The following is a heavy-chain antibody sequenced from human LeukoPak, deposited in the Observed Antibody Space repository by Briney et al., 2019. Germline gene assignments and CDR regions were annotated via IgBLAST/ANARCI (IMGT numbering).Heavy chain of an antibody. V-gene: IGHV1-69*05. Sequence: GASVKVSCKASGGTFSSYAISWVRQAPGQGLEWMGGIIPIFGTANYAQRFQGRVTITTDESTSTAYMELSSLRSEDTAVYYCARGEAELGIGYYYYMDVWGKGTTVTVSS. CDR1: GGTFSSYA. CDR2: IIPIFGTA. D-gene: IGHD7-27*01. J-gene: IGHJ6*03. CDR3: ARGEAELGIGYYYYMDV.